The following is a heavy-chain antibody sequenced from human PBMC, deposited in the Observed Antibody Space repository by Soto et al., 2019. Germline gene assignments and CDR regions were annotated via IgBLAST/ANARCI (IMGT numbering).Heavy chain of an antibody. V-gene: IGHV3-48*02. CDR3: ARGGGTFDY. Sequence: EVQLVESGGGLVQPGGSLRLSCAASGFTFSSYSMNWVRQAPGKGLEWVSYISSRSSTINYADSVKGRFTISRVNAKNSLYLHMNSLRDEDTAVYYYARGGGTFDYWGQGTLVTVSS. CDR1: GFTFSSYS. D-gene: IGHD3-16*01. CDR2: ISSRSSTI. J-gene: IGHJ4*02.